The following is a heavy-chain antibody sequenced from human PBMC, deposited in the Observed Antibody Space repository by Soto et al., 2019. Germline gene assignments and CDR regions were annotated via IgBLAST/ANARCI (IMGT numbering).Heavy chain of an antibody. Sequence: RLSCAASGFTFSSFAMSWVRQAPGKGLEWVSAIRGGGGGTYYADPVKGRFTISRDNSKNTQYLQMNSLRAEDTAVYYCARVLGGSGSPVDYWGQGTLVTVSS. J-gene: IGHJ4*02. V-gene: IGHV3-23*01. CDR2: IRGGGGGT. CDR1: GFTFSSFA. CDR3: ARVLGGSGSPVDY. D-gene: IGHD2-15*01.